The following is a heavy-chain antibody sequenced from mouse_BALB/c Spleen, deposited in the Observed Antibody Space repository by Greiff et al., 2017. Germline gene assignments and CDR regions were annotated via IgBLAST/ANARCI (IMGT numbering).Heavy chain of an antibody. Sequence: VQLQESGAELVRPGASVTLSCKASGYTFTDYEMHWVKQTPVHGLEWIGAIDPETGGTAYNQKFKGKATLTADKSSSTAYMELRSLTSEDSAVYYCTRSSPDYYAMDYWGQGTSVTVSS. V-gene: IGHV1-15*01. J-gene: IGHJ4*01. CDR2: IDPETGGT. CDR3: TRSSPDYYAMDY. CDR1: GYTFTDYE.